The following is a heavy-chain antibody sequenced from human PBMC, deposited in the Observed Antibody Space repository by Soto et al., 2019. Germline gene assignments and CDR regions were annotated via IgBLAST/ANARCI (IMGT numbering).Heavy chain of an antibody. J-gene: IGHJ4*02. CDR1: GFTFSSYW. CDR3: ARDKARYYYDSSGYYYGPYYFDY. D-gene: IGHD3-22*01. Sequence: PGGSLRLSCAASGFTFSSYWMSWVRQAPGKGLEWVANIKQDGSEKYYVDSVKGRFTISRDNAKNSLYLQMNSLRAEDTAVYYCARDKARYYYDSSGYYYGPYYFDYWGQGTLVTVSS. V-gene: IGHV3-7*01. CDR2: IKQDGSEK.